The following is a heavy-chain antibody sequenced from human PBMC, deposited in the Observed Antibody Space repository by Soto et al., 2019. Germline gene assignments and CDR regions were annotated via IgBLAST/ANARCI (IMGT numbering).Heavy chain of an antibody. V-gene: IGHV1-18*01. CDR1: GYTFTSNG. J-gene: IGHJ5*02. D-gene: IGHD1-7*01. Sequence: ASVKVSCKASGYTFTSNGISWVRQAPGQGLEWMGWISAYNGNTNYAQKLQGRVTMTTDTSTSTAYMELRSLRSDDTAVYYCARASLDNWNYVDWFDPWGQGTLVTVSS. CDR2: ISAYNGNT. CDR3: ARASLDNWNYVDWFDP.